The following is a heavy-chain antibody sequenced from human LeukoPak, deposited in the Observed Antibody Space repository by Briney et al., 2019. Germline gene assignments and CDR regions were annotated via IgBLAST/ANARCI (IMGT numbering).Heavy chain of an antibody. Sequence: PGGSLRLSCAASGFTFSSYEMNWVRQAPDKELEWVAVISHDGSNIYNADSVKGRFTISRDNSKNTLYLEMSGLTAGDTAMYYCARGDVVIPAIWAFDLWGQGTMVTVSS. J-gene: IGHJ3*01. D-gene: IGHD2-21*02. CDR3: ARGDVVIPAIWAFDL. V-gene: IGHV3-30*04. CDR2: ISHDGSNI. CDR1: GFTFSSYE.